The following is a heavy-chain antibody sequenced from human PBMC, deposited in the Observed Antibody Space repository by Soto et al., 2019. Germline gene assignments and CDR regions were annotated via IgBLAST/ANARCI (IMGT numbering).Heavy chain of an antibody. Sequence: EVQLLESGGGLVQPGGSLRLSCAASGFTFSSYAMSWVRQAPGKGLEWVAAISGSGGSTYYADSVKGRFTISRDKSKNTLYLQMTSLRAEDSAVYYCAKGGGQLTYCYGSGNAPLYYGMDVWGQGTTVAVSS. CDR1: GFTFSSYA. CDR3: AKGGGQLTYCYGSGNAPLYYGMDV. D-gene: IGHD3-10*01. V-gene: IGHV3-23*01. J-gene: IGHJ6*02. CDR2: ISGSGGST.